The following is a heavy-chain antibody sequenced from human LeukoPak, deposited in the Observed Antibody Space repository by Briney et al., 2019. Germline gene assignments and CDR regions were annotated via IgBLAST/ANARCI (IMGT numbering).Heavy chain of an antibody. Sequence: GGSVRLSCAASGFTFSSYCMSWVRQTPGKGLEWVANIKQDGSEKYYVDSVKGRFTISRDNAKNSLYLQMNSLRAEDTAVYYCARGRGYGGYVGWGQGTLVTVSS. V-gene: IGHV3-7*01. J-gene: IGHJ4*02. CDR3: ARGRGYGGYVG. D-gene: IGHD5-12*01. CDR1: GFTFSSYC. CDR2: IKQDGSEK.